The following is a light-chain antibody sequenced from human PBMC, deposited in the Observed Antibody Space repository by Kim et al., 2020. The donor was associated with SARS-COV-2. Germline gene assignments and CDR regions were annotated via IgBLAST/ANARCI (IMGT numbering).Light chain of an antibody. CDR3: ETWDSDTRV. J-gene: IGLJ3*02. Sequence: QPVLTQSSSASASLGSSVKLTCTLSSGHSTYIIAWHQQQPGKAPRYLMKLEGSGSYNKGSGVPDRFSGSSSGADRQLTISNLQSEDEADYYCETWDSDTRVFGGGTKLTVL. CDR1: SGHSTYI. V-gene: IGLV4-60*03. CDR2: LEGSGSY.